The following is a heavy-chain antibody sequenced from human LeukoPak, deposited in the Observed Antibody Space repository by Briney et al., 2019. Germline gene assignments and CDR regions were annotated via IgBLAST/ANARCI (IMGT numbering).Heavy chain of an antibody. Sequence: ASVKVSCKASGYTFIGYYMHWVRQAPGQGLEWMGWMNPNSGNTGYAQKFQGRVTITRNTSISTAYMELSSLRSEDTAVYYCARARRTTVTTEIDYWGQGTLVTVSS. CDR1: GYTFIGYY. CDR2: MNPNSGNT. V-gene: IGHV1-8*03. CDR3: ARARRTTVTTEIDY. D-gene: IGHD4-17*01. J-gene: IGHJ4*02.